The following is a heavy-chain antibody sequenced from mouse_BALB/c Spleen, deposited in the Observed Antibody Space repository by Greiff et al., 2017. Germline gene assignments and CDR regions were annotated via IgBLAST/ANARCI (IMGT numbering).Heavy chain of an antibody. Sequence: EVMLVESGGGLVKPGGSLKLSCAASGFTFSDYYMYWVRQTPEKRLEWVATISDGGSYTYYPDSVKGRFTISRDNAKNNLYLQMSSLKSEDTAMYYCARYDYDVYYAMDYWGQGTSVTVSS. D-gene: IGHD2-4*01. V-gene: IGHV5-4*02. CDR2: ISDGGSYT. CDR1: GFTFSDYY. J-gene: IGHJ4*01. CDR3: ARYDYDVYYAMDY.